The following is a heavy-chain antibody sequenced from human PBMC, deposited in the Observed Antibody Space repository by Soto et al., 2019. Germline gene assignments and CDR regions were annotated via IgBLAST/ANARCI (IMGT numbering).Heavy chain of an antibody. CDR1: GGTFSSYA. D-gene: IGHD2-15*01. CDR2: INPIFGTA. J-gene: IGHJ6*02. CDR3: ARGWGRYCRGGSCYSGGNYYYGMDV. Sequence: QVQLVQSGAEVKKPGSSVKVSCKASGGTFSSYAISWVRQAPGQGLEWMGGINPIFGTANYAQKFQGRVTITADESTSTAYMELSSLRSEDTAVYYCARGWGRYCRGGSCYSGGNYYYGMDVWGQGTTVTVSS. V-gene: IGHV1-69*01.